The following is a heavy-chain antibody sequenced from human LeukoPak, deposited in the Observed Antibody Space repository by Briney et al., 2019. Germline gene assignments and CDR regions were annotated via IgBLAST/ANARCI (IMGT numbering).Heavy chain of an antibody. J-gene: IGHJ5*02. V-gene: IGHV1-2*02. Sequence: GASVKVSCKAAGYTFTVYYMHWVRQAPGQGLGWMGWINPNSGGTNYAQKFQGRVTMTRDTSISTAYMELSRLRSDDTAVYYCARVYSSSNWFDPWGQGTLVTVSS. CDR1: GYTFTVYY. D-gene: IGHD6-6*01. CDR2: INPNSGGT. CDR3: ARVYSSSNWFDP.